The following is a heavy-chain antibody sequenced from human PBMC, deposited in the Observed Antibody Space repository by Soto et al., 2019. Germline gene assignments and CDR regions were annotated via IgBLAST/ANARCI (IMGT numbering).Heavy chain of an antibody. Sequence: SETLSLTCAVYGGSFSGYYWSWIRQPPGKGLEGIGEINHSGSTNYNPSLKSRVTISVDTSKNQFSLKLSSVTAADTAVYYCARGRERSLRYCSGGSCYSGRMDVWGQGTTVTVSS. D-gene: IGHD2-15*01. CDR1: GGSFSGYY. V-gene: IGHV4-34*01. J-gene: IGHJ6*02. CDR2: INHSGST. CDR3: ARGRERSLRYCSGGSCYSGRMDV.